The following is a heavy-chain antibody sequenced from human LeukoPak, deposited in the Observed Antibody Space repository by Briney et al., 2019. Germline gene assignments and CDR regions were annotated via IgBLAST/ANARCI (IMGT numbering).Heavy chain of an antibody. V-gene: IGHV3-33*01. D-gene: IGHD4-17*01. CDR3: ARAYGDYVFDY. Sequence: GGSLRLSCAASGFTFSSDGMHWVRQAPGKGLEWVAVIWYDGSNKYYADSVKGRFTISRDNSKNTLYLQMNSLRAEDTAVYYCARAYGDYVFDYWGQGTLVTVSS. CDR2: IWYDGSNK. J-gene: IGHJ4*02. CDR1: GFTFSSDG.